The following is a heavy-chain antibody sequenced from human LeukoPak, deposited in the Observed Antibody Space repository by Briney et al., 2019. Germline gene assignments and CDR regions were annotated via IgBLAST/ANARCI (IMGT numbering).Heavy chain of an antibody. CDR2: IYPLETT. Sequence: SETLSLTCTVSGGSFSTYYWSWIRQPAGKGLEWIGHIYPLETTNYNPSLKSRVAISVDTSKNQFSLKLSSVTAADTAVYYCAREIVAGLGVSFDIWGQGTMVTVSS. CDR1: GGSFSTYY. V-gene: IGHV4-4*07. CDR3: AREIVAGLGVSFDI. D-gene: IGHD6-19*01. J-gene: IGHJ3*02.